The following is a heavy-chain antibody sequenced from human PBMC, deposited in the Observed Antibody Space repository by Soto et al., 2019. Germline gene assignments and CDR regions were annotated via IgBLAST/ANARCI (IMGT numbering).Heavy chain of an antibody. Sequence: SETLSLTCTVSGGSISSSSYYWGWIRQPPGKGLEWIGSIYYSGSTYYNPSLKSRVTISVDTSKNQFSLKLSSVTAADTAVYYCARMWPSYYCDYWGQGTLVTVSS. D-gene: IGHD3-10*01. J-gene: IGHJ4*02. CDR2: IYYSGST. CDR3: ARMWPSYYCDY. CDR1: GGSISSSSYY. V-gene: IGHV4-39*01.